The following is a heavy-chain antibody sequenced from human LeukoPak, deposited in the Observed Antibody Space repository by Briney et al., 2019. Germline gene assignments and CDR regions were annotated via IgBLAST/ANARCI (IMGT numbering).Heavy chain of an antibody. V-gene: IGHV1-69*13. CDR2: IIPIFGTA. D-gene: IGHD2-2*01. J-gene: IGHJ4*02. Sequence: ASVKVSCKASGGTFSSYAISWVRQAPGQGLEWMGGIIPIFGTANYAQKFQGRVTITADESTSTAYMELSSLRSEDTAVYYCAVGCCSSTSCFNFDYWGQGTLVTVSS. CDR1: GGTFSSYA. CDR3: AVGCCSSTSCFNFDY.